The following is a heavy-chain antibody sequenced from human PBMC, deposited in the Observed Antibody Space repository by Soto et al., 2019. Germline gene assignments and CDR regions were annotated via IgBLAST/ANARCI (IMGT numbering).Heavy chain of an antibody. V-gene: IGHV4-59*01. CDR2: IYYSGST. D-gene: IGHD3-9*01. CDR1: GGTISSFD. J-gene: IGHJ4*01. Sequence: SSEPLCLTRSVAGGTISSFDCSWIRQPPGKGLEWIGYIYYSGSTNYNPSLKSRVTISVDTSKNQFSLKLSSVTAADTAVYYCARGHWLLDVAHDYWGQGTLVTVS. CDR3: ARGHWLLDVAHDY.